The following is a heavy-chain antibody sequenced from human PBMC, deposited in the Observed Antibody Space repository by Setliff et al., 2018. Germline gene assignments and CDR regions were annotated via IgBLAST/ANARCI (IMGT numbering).Heavy chain of an antibody. V-gene: IGHV3-48*03. CDR3: LRDPGGGFPSYYGMDV. CDR2: ISSSAITT. Sequence: PGGSLRLSCVASGFTFSTYEMNWVRQAPGKGLEWISYISSSAITTYYADSVKGRFTSSRDKAKDSLYRQMNSLRAEDTAVYYSLRDPGGGFPSYYGMDVCGQGTTGTVSS. D-gene: IGHD2-15*01. CDR1: GFTFSTYE. J-gene: IGHJ6*02.